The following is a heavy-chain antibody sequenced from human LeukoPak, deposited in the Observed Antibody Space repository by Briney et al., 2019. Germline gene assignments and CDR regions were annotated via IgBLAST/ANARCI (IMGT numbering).Heavy chain of an antibody. Sequence: PSETPSLTCTVSGGSIRNYYWSWIRQPPGKGLEWIGCIDYSGSTNYNPSLKSRVNISVDTSKNQFSLKLNSVTAADTAVYYCAREGGSGSYYKWFDPWGQGTLVTVSS. V-gene: IGHV4-59*13. CDR2: IDYSGST. J-gene: IGHJ5*02. D-gene: IGHD3-10*01. CDR1: GGSIRNYY. CDR3: AREGGSGSYYKWFDP.